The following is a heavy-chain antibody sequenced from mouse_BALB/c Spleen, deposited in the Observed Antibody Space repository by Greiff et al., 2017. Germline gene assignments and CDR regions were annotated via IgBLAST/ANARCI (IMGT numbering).Heavy chain of an antibody. CDR3: ARNYYGSIYAMDY. J-gene: IGHJ4*01. CDR1: GFTFSDYY. D-gene: IGHD1-1*01. CDR2: ISDGGSYT. Sequence: EVQLVESGGGLVKPGGSLKLSCAASGFTFSDYYMYWVRQTPEKRLEWVATISDGGSYTYYPDSVKGRFTISRDNAKNNLYLQMSSLKSEDTAMYYCARNYYGSIYAMDYWGQGTSVTVSS. V-gene: IGHV5-4*02.